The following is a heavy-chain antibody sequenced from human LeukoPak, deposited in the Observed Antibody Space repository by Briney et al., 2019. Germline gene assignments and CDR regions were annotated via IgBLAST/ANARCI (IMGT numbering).Heavy chain of an antibody. V-gene: IGHV4-30-2*01. CDR3: ARHIDSSGYYYDY. D-gene: IGHD3-22*01. CDR2: IYHSGST. J-gene: IGHJ4*02. CDR1: GGSISSGGYS. Sequence: SETLSLTCAVSGGSISSGGYSWSWIRQPPGKGLEWIGYIYHSGSTYYNPSLKSRVTISVDRSKNQFSLKLSSVTAADTAVYYCARHIDSSGYYYDYWGQGTLVTVSS.